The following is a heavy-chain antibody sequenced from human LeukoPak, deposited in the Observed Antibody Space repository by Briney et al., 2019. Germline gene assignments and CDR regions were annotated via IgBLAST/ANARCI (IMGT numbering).Heavy chain of an antibody. J-gene: IGHJ4*02. CDR3: AKGARYSSSWYEEDFDY. D-gene: IGHD6-13*01. CDR1: GFTFDDYA. Sequence: GGSLRLSCAASGFTFDDYAMHWVRNAPGKGLEGVSGISWNSGSIGYAVSVKGRFTISRDNAKNSLYLQMNSLRAEDTALYYCAKGARYSSSWYEEDFDYWGQGTLVTVSS. CDR2: ISWNSGSI. V-gene: IGHV3-9*01.